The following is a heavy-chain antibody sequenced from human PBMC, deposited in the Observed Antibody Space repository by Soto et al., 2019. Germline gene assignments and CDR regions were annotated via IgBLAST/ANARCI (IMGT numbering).Heavy chain of an antibody. CDR1: GGSISSSNW. V-gene: IGHV4-4*02. CDR3: ARVRYYGSGSSNYYYYGMDV. J-gene: IGHJ6*02. D-gene: IGHD3-10*01. Sequence: SETLSLTCAASGGSISSSNWWSWVRQPPGKGLDWFGEIHHSGSTNYNPSLKSRVTISVDKSKNQFSLKLSSVTAADTAVYYCARVRYYGSGSSNYYYYGMDVWGQGTTVTVSS. CDR2: IHHSGST.